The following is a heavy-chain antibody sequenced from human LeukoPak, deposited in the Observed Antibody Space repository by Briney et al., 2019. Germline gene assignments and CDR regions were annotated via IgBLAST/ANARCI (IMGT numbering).Heavy chain of an antibody. D-gene: IGHD4-11*01. CDR2: FDPEDGET. V-gene: IGHV1-24*01. J-gene: IGHJ4*02. CDR1: GYTLTELS. Sequence: ASVKVSCKVSGYTLTELSMHWVRQAPGKGLEWMGGFDPEDGETIYAQKFQGRVTMTTDTSTSTAYMELRSLRSDDTAVYYCATIDYSNYGFDYWGQGTLVTVSS. CDR3: ATIDYSNYGFDY.